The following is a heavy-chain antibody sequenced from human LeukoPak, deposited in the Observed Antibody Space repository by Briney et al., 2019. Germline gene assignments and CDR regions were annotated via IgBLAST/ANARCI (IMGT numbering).Heavy chain of an antibody. CDR2: IWYDGSNK. V-gene: IGHV3-33*01. J-gene: IGHJ4*02. CDR1: GFTFSISG. CDR3: ARVGGSSTWYYFDY. D-gene: IGHD6-13*01. Sequence: GGSLRLSCAASGFTFSISGMHWVRQAPGKGLEWGAVIWYDGSNKYYADSVKGRFTISRDNSMNTLYLQMNSLRAEDTAVYYCARVGGSSTWYYFDYWGQGTLVTVSS.